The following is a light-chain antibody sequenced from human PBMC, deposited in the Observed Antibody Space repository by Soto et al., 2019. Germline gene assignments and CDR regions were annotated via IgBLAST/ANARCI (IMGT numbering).Light chain of an antibody. Sequence: QSVLTQPRSVSGSPGQSVTISCTGTGSDVGGYNSVSWYQQHPGKAPKLMIYDVSKRPSGVPDRFSGSKSGNTASLTISGLQAEDEADYYCCSYAGSYTVVFGGGTKLTVL. CDR3: CSYAGSYTVV. CDR2: DVS. V-gene: IGLV2-11*01. CDR1: GSDVGGYNS. J-gene: IGLJ2*01.